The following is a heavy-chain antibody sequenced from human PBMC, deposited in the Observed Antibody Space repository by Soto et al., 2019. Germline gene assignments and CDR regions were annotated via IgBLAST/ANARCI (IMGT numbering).Heavy chain of an antibody. V-gene: IGHV3-23*01. J-gene: IGHJ4*02. CDR2: ISGSGGST. Sequence: GGSLRLSCAASGFTFSSYAMSWVRRAPGKGLEWVSAISGSGGSTYYADSVKGRFTISRDNSKNTLYLQMNSLRAEDTAVYYCANSEDIAVAGTYYFDYWGQGTLVTVSS. CDR1: GFTFSSYA. CDR3: ANSEDIAVAGTYYFDY. D-gene: IGHD6-19*01.